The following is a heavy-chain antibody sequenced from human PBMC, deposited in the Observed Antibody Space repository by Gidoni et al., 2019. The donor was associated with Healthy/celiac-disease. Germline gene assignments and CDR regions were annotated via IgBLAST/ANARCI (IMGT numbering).Heavy chain of an antibody. Sequence: QVQLVESGGGVVQPGRSLRLSCAASGFTFSSYGMHWVRQAPGKGLEWVAVISYDGSNKYYADSVKGRFTISRDNSKNTLYLQMNSLRAEDTAVYYCAKEKGVRGYCSGGSCYSAEDYWGQGTLVTVSS. V-gene: IGHV3-30*18. CDR1: GFTFSSYG. CDR3: AKEKGVRGYCSGGSCYSAEDY. CDR2: ISYDGSNK. J-gene: IGHJ4*02. D-gene: IGHD2-15*01.